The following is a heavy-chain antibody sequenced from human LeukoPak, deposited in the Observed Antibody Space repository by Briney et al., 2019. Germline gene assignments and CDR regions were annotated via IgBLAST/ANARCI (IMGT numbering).Heavy chain of an antibody. CDR2: IYTSGST. CDR1: GGSISSYY. J-gene: IGHJ6*03. D-gene: IGHD6-13*01. Sequence: PSETLSLTCTVSGGSISSYYWSWIRQPAGKGLEWIGRIYTSGSTNYNPSLKSRVTMSVDTSKNQFSLKPSSVTAADTAVYYCARVLEQQLVPPYYYYMDVWGKGTTVTVSS. V-gene: IGHV4-4*07. CDR3: ARVLEQQLVPPYYYYMDV.